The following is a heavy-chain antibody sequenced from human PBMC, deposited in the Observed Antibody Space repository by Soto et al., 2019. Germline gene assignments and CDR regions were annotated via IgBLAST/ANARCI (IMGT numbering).Heavy chain of an antibody. V-gene: IGHV4-59*01. D-gene: IGHD1-7*01. CDR3: ARDVNRWELRGFFDP. CDR1: GGSIVDYY. J-gene: IGHJ5*02. Sequence: PSETLSLTCSVSGGSIVDYYWSCIRQPPGKGLEWIGFIYYTGNTRYNPSLGSRVTISLDTSKNQFSLKLTSATAADTAFYYCARDVNRWELRGFFDPWGRGALVTVSS. CDR2: IYYTGNT.